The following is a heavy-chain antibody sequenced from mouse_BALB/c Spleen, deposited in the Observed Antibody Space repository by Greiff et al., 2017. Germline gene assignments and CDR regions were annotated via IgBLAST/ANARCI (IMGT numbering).Heavy chain of an antibody. CDR2: INSNGGST. CDR3: ARQRYEGGYYFDY. Sequence: EVKLEESGGGLVKLGGSLKLSCAASGFTFSSYYMSWVRQTPEKRLELVAAINSNGGSTYYPDTVKGRFTISRDNAKNTLYLQMSSLKSEDTALYYCARQRYEGGYYFDYWGQGTTLTVSS. V-gene: IGHV5-6-2*01. CDR1: GFTFSSYY. D-gene: IGHD2-14*01. J-gene: IGHJ2*01.